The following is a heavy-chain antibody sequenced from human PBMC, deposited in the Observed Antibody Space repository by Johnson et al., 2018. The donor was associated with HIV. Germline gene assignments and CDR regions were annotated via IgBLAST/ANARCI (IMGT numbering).Heavy chain of an antibody. Sequence: VQLVESGGGVVRPGGSLRLSCAASGFTFDDYAMSWVRQVSGKGLEWVSVINSGGDTYYADSVKGRCTISRDNSKNTLYLQMNSLRAEDTAVYYCAKDKIWGQGTMVTVSS. CDR3: AKDKI. V-gene: IGHV3-23*04. CDR2: INSGGDT. CDR1: GFTFDDYA. J-gene: IGHJ3*02.